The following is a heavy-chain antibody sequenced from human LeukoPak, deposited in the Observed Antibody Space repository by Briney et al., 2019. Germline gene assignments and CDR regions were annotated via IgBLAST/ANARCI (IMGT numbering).Heavy chain of an antibody. CDR2: INYSGSTSGST. CDR3: ASPFFDF. V-gene: IGHV4-39*01. J-gene: IGHJ4*02. Sequence: SETLSLTCTVSGGSITSRSYYWGWIRQPPGKGLEWIGSINYSGSTSGSTYYNPSLKSRITISADTSKNQSSLKLSSMTAADTAVYYCASPFFDFWGQGTLVTVSS. CDR1: GGSITSRSYY.